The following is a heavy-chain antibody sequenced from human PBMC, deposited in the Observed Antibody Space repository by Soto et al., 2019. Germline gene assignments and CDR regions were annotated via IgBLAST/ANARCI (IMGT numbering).Heavy chain of an antibody. V-gene: IGHV3-33*01. Sequence: GGSLRLSCAASGFSLSNYGMHWVRQAPGKGLEWVAVIWHDGSIQQYADSVKGRFTISRDNSKNTLSLQMNSLRVEDTAVYYCARDRPDISNPTDHPMFDYWGQGTQVTVSS. J-gene: IGHJ4*02. CDR3: ARDRPDISNPTDHPMFDY. CDR2: IWHDGSIQ. D-gene: IGHD6-6*01. CDR1: GFSLSNYG.